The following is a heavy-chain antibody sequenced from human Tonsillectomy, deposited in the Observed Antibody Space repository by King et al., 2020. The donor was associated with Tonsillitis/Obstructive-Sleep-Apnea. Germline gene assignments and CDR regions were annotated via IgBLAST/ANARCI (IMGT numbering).Heavy chain of an antibody. V-gene: IGHV3-21*01. CDR1: GFTFSSYS. D-gene: IGHD4-17*01. CDR2: ISSSSSYI. CDR3: AREGGYGDYVPFDY. J-gene: IGHJ4*02. Sequence: VQLVESGGGLVKPGGSLRLSCAASGFTFSSYSMNWVRQAPGKGLEWVSSISSSSSYIYYADSVKGRFTISRDNAKNSLYLQMNSLRAEDTAVYYCAREGGYGDYVPFDYWGQGTLVTVSS.